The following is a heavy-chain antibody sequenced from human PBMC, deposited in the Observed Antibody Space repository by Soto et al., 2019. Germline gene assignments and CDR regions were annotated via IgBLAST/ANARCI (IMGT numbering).Heavy chain of an antibody. D-gene: IGHD2-15*01. CDR2: MNPNSGNT. V-gene: IGHV1-8*01. CDR3: ARLYCSGGSCHNYYYYYMDV. CDR1: GYTFTSYD. Sequence: ASVKLSCNASGYTFTSYDINWVRQATGQGLEWMGWMNPNSGNTGYAQKFQGRVTMTRNTSISTAYMELSSLRSEDTAVYYCARLYCSGGSCHNYYYYYMDVWGKGTTVTVSS. J-gene: IGHJ6*03.